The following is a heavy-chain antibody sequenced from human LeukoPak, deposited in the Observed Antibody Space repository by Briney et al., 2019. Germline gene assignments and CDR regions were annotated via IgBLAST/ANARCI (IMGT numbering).Heavy chain of an antibody. D-gene: IGHD5-18*01. V-gene: IGHV3-23*01. J-gene: IGHJ4*01. CDR1: GFTFSNYA. CDR3: ARDYGYTPYYFDY. CDR2: ITGSGPTT. Sequence: GGSLRLSCLASGFTFSNYAMTWVRQAPGKGLEWVSAITGSGPTTYYAASVKGRFTISRDNTNNLVFLQMSSLRAEDTAVYYCARDYGYTPYYFDYWGQGTLVTVSS.